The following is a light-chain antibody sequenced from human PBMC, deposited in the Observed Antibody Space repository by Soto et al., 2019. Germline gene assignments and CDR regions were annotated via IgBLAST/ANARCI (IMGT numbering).Light chain of an antibody. J-gene: IGKJ4*01. Sequence: IVFTQSPATLSFSPGERATLSFRASQSVSSYLAWYQQKPGQAPRLLIYGASNRATGIPARFSGSGSGTDFTLTISSLEPEDSAVYYCLQRSNWLTFGGGTKVDIK. CDR3: LQRSNWLT. CDR2: GAS. CDR1: QSVSSY. V-gene: IGKV3-11*01.